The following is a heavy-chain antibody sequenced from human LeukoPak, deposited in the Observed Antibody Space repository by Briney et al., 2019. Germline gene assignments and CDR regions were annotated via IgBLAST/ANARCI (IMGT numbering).Heavy chain of an antibody. D-gene: IGHD1-1*01. CDR1: GYTFTSYG. V-gene: IGHV1-18*01. Sequence: RASVKVSCKASGYTFTSYGISWVRQAPGQGLEWMGWISAYNGNTNYAQKLQGRVTMTTDTSTSTAYMELRSLRSDDTAVYYCARDLERYPISGNDRYYYYYCMDVWGKGTTVTVSS. CDR2: ISAYNGNT. CDR3: ARDLERYPISGNDRYYYYYCMDV. J-gene: IGHJ6*03.